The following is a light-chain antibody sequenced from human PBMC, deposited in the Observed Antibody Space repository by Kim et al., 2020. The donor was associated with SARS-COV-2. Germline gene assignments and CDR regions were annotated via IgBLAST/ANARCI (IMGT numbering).Light chain of an antibody. CDR3: QVWDSSTWV. Sequence: SVALGQTARIACGGNNIVSKNVHWYQQKSGQAPVLVIYRDNKRPSGIPERFSGSNSGNTATLTISRAQGGDEADYYCQVWDSSTWVFGGGTQLTVL. V-gene: IGLV3-9*01. CDR2: RDN. J-gene: IGLJ3*02. CDR1: NIVSKN.